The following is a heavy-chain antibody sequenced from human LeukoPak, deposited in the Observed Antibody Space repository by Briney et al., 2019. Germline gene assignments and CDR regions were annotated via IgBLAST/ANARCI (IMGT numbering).Heavy chain of an antibody. D-gene: IGHD6-13*01. CDR1: GFTFDDYA. Sequence: PGGSLRLSRAASGFTFDDYAMHWVRHGPGKGLEWVSGISWNSGSKGYADSVKGRFTISRDNAKNSLYLQMNSLRAEDTALYYCAKDPVPSSYYYYGMGVWGQGTTVTVSS. CDR3: AKDPVPSSYYYYGMGV. J-gene: IGHJ6*02. V-gene: IGHV3-9*01. CDR2: ISWNSGSK.